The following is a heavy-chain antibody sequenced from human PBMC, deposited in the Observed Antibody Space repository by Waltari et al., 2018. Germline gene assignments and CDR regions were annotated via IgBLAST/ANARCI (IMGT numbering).Heavy chain of an antibody. CDR3: ARGSTTGTTFYYYGMDV. V-gene: IGHV4-34*01. CDR1: GGSLSGSY. CDR2: INHSGST. D-gene: IGHD1-1*01. Sequence: QVQLQQWGAGLLKPSETLSLTCAVYGGSLSGSYWCWLRQPPGKGLEWIGEINHSGSTNYNPSLKSRVTISVDTSKNQFSLKLSSVTAADTAVYYCARGSTTGTTFYYYGMDVWGQGTTVTVSS. J-gene: IGHJ6*02.